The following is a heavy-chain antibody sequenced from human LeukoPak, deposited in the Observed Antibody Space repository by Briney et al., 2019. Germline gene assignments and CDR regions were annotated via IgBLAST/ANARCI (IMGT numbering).Heavy chain of an antibody. CDR2: IYYTGIP. J-gene: IGHJ4*02. Sequence: SETLSLTCTVSGGSLSSYYWSWIRQPPGKGLEWIANIYYTGIPYYNPSLKSRVTISVDTSKNQLSLSLSSVTAADSAVYYCARSGGRYHYFDSWGQGTPVTVSS. V-gene: IGHV4-59*08. CDR3: ARSGGRYHYFDS. CDR1: GGSLSSYY. D-gene: IGHD1-26*01.